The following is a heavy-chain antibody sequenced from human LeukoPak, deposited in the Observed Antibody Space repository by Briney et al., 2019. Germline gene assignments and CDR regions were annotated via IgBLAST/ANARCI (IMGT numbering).Heavy chain of an antibody. Sequence: ASVKVSCKASGGTFSSYAISWVRQAPGQGLEWMGRIIPILGIANYAQKFQGRVTITADKSTSTAYMEVSSLRSEDTAVYYCARERGVVPAAQFDPWGQGTLVTVSS. D-gene: IGHD2-2*01. CDR1: GGTFSSYA. V-gene: IGHV1-69*04. J-gene: IGHJ5*02. CDR3: ARERGVVPAAQFDP. CDR2: IIPILGIA.